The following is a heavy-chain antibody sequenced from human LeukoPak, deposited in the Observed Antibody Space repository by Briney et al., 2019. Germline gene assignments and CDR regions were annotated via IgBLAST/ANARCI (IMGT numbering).Heavy chain of an antibody. V-gene: IGHV3-66*01. J-gene: IGHJ6*02. CDR3: ARGVRYSSGWYVAAYYYYGMDV. D-gene: IGHD6-19*01. CDR2: IYSGGST. Sequence: ETLSLTCTVSGGSISSYYMSWVRQAPGKGLEWVSVIYSGGSTYYADSVKGRFTISRDNSKNTLYLQMNSLRAEDTAVYYCARGVRYSSGWYVAAYYYYGMDVWGQGTTVTVSS. CDR1: GGSISSYY.